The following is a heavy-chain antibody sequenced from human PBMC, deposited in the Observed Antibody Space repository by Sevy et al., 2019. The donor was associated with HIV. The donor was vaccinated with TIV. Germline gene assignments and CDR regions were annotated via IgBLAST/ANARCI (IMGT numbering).Heavy chain of an antibody. CDR3: ASPAYCGGGNCYSSDAFDM. V-gene: IGHV1-69*13. D-gene: IGHD2-21*01. Sequence: ASVKVSCKASGGTFSSYAINWVRQAPGQGLEWMGRIIPIFGAADYAQKFQGRVTITADESTSTVYMQLSRLRSEDTAGYYCASPAYCGGGNCYSSDAFDMWGQGTMVTVSS. CDR1: GGTFSSYA. J-gene: IGHJ3*02. CDR2: IIPIFGAA.